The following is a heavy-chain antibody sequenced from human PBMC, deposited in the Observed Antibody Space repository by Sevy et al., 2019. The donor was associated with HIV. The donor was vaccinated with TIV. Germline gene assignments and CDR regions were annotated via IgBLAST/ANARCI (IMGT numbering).Heavy chain of an antibody. CDR2: IYYSGST. CDR3: ARAEGGNFDY. CDR1: GGSISSYY. D-gene: IGHD3-16*01. Sequence: SETLSLTYTVSGGSISSYYWSWIRQPPGKGLEWIGDIYYSGSTNYNPSLKSRVTISVDTSKNQFSLKLSSVTAADTAVFYCARAEGGNFDYWGQGTLVTVSS. J-gene: IGHJ4*02. V-gene: IGHV4-59*01.